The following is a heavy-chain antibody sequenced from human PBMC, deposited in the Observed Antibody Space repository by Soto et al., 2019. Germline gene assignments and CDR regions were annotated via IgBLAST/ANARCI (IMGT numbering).Heavy chain of an antibody. CDR1: GYSFDSFG. CDR2: VNAHNHIT. V-gene: IGHV1-18*01. CDR3: ARDSSVGANSGACEV. J-gene: IGHJ3*01. Sequence: QLVQSGAEVKKPGASMKVSCKASGYSFDSFGISWVRQAPGQGLEWMGRVNAHNHITKYAQKLQGRVTITRDTSTSTDYMAVRSLRSDDTAVYSCARDSSVGANSGACEVWGQGTMVTVSS. D-gene: IGHD7-27*01.